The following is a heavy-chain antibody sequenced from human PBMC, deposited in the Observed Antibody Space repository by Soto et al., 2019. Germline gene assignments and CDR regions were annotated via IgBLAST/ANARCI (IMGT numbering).Heavy chain of an antibody. Sequence: PGGSLRLSCAASGFTFSSYAMSWVRQAPGQGLEWVSAISGSGGSTYYADSVKGRFTISRDNSKNTLYLQMNSLRAEDTAVYYCAKGPSNCSGGSCYTYYYYGMDVWGQGTTVTVSS. V-gene: IGHV3-23*01. CDR3: AKGPSNCSGGSCYTYYYYGMDV. D-gene: IGHD2-15*01. J-gene: IGHJ6*02. CDR2: ISGSGGST. CDR1: GFTFSSYA.